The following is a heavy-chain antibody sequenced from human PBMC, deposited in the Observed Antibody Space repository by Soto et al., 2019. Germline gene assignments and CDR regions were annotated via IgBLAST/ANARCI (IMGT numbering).Heavy chain of an antibody. Sequence: GGSLRLSCAASGFTFSSYAMSWVRQAPGKGLEWVSAISGSGGSTYYADSVKGRFTISRDNSKNTLYLQMNRLRAEDTAVXYXAKYRDIVVVPAAPFDYWGQGTLVTVSS. D-gene: IGHD2-2*01. CDR3: AKYRDIVVVPAAPFDY. J-gene: IGHJ4*02. CDR2: ISGSGGST. CDR1: GFTFSSYA. V-gene: IGHV3-23*01.